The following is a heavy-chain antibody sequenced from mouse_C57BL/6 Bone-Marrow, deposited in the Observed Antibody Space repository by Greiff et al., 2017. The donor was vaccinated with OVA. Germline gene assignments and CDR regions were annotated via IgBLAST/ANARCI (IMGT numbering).Heavy chain of an antibody. D-gene: IGHD6-1*01. V-gene: IGHV5-6*01. J-gene: IGHJ4*01. Sequence: EVKLVESGGDLVKPGGSLKLSCAASGFTFSSYGMSWVRQTPDKRLEWVATISSGGSYTYYPDSVKGRFTISRDNAKNTLYLPMSSLKSEDTAMYYCARASDYWGQGTSVTVSS. CDR2: ISSGGSYT. CDR3: ARASDY. CDR1: GFTFSSYG.